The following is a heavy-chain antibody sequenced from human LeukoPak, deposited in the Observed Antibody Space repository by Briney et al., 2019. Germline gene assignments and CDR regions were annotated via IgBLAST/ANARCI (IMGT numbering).Heavy chain of an antibody. CDR1: GFTFSSYW. CDR2: IKQDGSEK. CDR3: GGSSWYDEHSFDY. J-gene: IGHJ4*02. Sequence: GGSLRLSCAASGFTFSSYWMSWVRQAPGKGLEWVANIKQDGSEKYYVDSVKGRFTISRDNAKNSLYLQMNSLRAEDTAVYYCGGSSWYDEHSFDYWGQGTLVTVSS. V-gene: IGHV3-7*01. D-gene: IGHD6-13*01.